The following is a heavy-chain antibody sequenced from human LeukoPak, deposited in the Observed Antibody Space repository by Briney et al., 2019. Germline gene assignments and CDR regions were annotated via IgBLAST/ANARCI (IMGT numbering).Heavy chain of an antibody. Sequence: ASVRVSCKASGGTFSSYAISWVRQAPGQGLEWMGWMNPNSGNTGYAQKFQGRVTITRNTSISTAYMELSSLRSEDTAVYYCARARWLQLRGYYYYMDVWGKGTTVTVSS. D-gene: IGHD5-24*01. CDR2: MNPNSGNT. J-gene: IGHJ6*03. CDR1: GGTFSSYA. CDR3: ARARWLQLRGYYYYMDV. V-gene: IGHV1-8*03.